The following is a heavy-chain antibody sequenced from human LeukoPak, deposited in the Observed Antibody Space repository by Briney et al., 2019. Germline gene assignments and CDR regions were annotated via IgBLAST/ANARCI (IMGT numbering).Heavy chain of an antibody. CDR1: GFIVNNNH. J-gene: IGHJ4*02. CDR2: IYTGGST. Sequence: GGSLRLSCAASGFIVNNNHITWVRQAPGKGLEWVSVIYTGGSTYYADSVKGRFTISRDNSKNTVYVQMNSLRAEDTAVYYCARGRPSFYFDYWGQGTLVTVSS. V-gene: IGHV3-66*01. CDR3: ARGRPSFYFDY.